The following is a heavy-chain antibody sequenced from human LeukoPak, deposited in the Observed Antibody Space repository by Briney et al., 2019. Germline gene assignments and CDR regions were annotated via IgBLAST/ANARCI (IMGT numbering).Heavy chain of an antibody. D-gene: IGHD3-9*01. Sequence: EASVKVSCKASGGTFSSYAISWVRQAPGQGLEWMGGIIPIFGTANYAQKFQGRVTITADESTSTAYMELSSLRSEDTAVYYCARCPPYYDILTGYLFGGAFDIWGQGTMVTVSS. V-gene: IGHV1-69*13. CDR2: IIPIFGTA. CDR3: ARCPPYYDILTGYLFGGAFDI. CDR1: GGTFSSYA. J-gene: IGHJ3*02.